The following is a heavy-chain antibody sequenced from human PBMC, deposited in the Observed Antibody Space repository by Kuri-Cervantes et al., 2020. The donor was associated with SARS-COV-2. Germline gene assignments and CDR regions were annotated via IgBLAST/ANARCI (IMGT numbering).Heavy chain of an antibody. CDR3: ARDWPDDYGDYSQDYYYGMDV. CDR1: GHTFTSYY. D-gene: IGHD4-17*01. J-gene: IGHJ6*02. CDR2: MNPNSGNT. V-gene: IGHV1-8*02. Sequence: ASVKVSCKASGHTFTSYYMHWVRQVPGQGLEWMGWMNPNSGNTGYAQKFQGRVTMTRNTSISTAYMELSSLRSEDTAVYYCARDWPDDYGDYSQDYYYGMDVWGQGATVTVSS.